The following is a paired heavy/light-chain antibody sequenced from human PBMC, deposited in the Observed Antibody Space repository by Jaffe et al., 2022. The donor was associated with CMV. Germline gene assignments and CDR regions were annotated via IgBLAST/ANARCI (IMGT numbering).Heavy chain of an antibody. J-gene: IGHJ4*02. CDR2: IFSNDEK. V-gene: IGHV2-26*01. CDR3: ARITVDYYDSSGSRSYYFDY. D-gene: IGHD3-22*01. Sequence: QVTLKESGPVLVKPTETLTLTCTVSGFSLSNARMGVSWIRQPPGKALEWLAHIFSNDEKSYSTSLKSRLTISKDTSKSQVVLTMTNMDPVDTATYYCARITVDYYDSSGSRSYYFDYWGQGTLVTVSS. CDR1: GFSLSNARMG.
Light chain of an antibody. CDR3: YSTDSSGNHGV. CDR1: ALPKKY. CDR2: EDS. V-gene: IGLV3-10*01. J-gene: IGLJ3*02. Sequence: SYELTQPPSVSVSPGQTARITCSGDALPKKYAYWYQQKSGQAPVLVIYEDSKRPSGIPERFSGSSSGTMATLTISGAQVEDEADYYCYSTDSSGNHGVFGGGTKLTVL.